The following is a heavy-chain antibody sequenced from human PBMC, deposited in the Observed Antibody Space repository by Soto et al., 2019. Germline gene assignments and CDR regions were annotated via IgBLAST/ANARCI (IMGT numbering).Heavy chain of an antibody. J-gene: IGHJ4*01. CDR1: GFKFHTYT. Sequence: SGPLRLSCSASGFKFHTYTMDWVRQAPGRGLEWVSSISSVSSFIFYADSVKGRFTASRDNAKTSLYMQMDSLRVEDTAVYYYARDSGCLVYWGHG. CDR2: ISSVSSFI. CDR3: ARDSGCLVY. V-gene: IGHV3-21*01. D-gene: IGHD5-12*01.